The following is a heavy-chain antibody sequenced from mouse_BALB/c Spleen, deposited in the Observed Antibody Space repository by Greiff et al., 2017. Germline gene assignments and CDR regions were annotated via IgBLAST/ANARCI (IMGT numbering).Heavy chain of an antibody. D-gene: IGHD2-4*01. CDR2: IYPGNVNT. J-gene: IGHJ4*01. V-gene: IGHV1S56*01. Sequence: VKLQESGPELVKPGASVRISCKASGYTFTSYYIHWVKQRPGQGLEWIGWIYPGNVNTKYNEKFKGKATLTADKSSSTAYMQLSSLTSEDSAVYFCARSDYPYAMDYWGQGTSVTVSS. CDR1: GYTFTSYY. CDR3: ARSDYPYAMDY.